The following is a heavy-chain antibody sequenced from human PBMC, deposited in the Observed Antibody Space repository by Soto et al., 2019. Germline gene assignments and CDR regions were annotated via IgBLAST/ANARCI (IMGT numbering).Heavy chain of an antibody. CDR3: AGSTFYGSGSYLLDY. V-gene: IGHV1-69*12. CDR2: IIPIFGTT. D-gene: IGHD3-10*01. CDR1: GGTFSSYA. J-gene: IGHJ4*02. Sequence: QVQLVQSGAEVKKPGSSVKVSCKASGGTFSSYAISWVRQAPGQGLEWLGGIIPIFGTTNYAQKFQGRVTITADESTSTAYMEQISLISEDTAVYYCAGSTFYGSGSYLLDYWGQGTLVTVFS.